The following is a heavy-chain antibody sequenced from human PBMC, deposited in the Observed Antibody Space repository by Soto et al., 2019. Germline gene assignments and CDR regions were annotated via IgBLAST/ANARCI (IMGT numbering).Heavy chain of an antibody. V-gene: IGHV1-69*01. D-gene: IGHD5-18*01. Sequence: QVQLVQSGAEVKKPGSSVKVSCKASGGSFSSYAISWVRQAPGQGLEWMGGIIPIFGTANYAQKFQGRVTISADESTSTAYMELSILRFEDTAVYYCARDGTMATAAFDYWGQGTLVTVSS. CDR3: ARDGTMATAAFDY. CDR1: GGSFSSYA. CDR2: IIPIFGTA. J-gene: IGHJ4*02.